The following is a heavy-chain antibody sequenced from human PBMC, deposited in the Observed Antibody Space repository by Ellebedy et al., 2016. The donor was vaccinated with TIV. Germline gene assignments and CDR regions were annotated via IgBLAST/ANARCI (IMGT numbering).Heavy chain of an antibody. CDR3: AREAVTTGSLFDY. J-gene: IGHJ4*02. D-gene: IGHD4-17*01. CDR1: GGSFSSGGYS. CDR2: IYHSGST. V-gene: IGHV4-30-2*01. Sequence: SETLSLTCAVSGGSFSSGGYSWSWIRQPPGKGLEWIGYIYHSGSTYYNPSLKSRVTISLDTSKNQFSLKLSSVTAADTAVYYCAREAVTTGSLFDYWGQGTLVTVSS.